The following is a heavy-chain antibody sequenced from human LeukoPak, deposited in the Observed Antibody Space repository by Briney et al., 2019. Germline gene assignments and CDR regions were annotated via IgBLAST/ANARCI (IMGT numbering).Heavy chain of an antibody. CDR3: ARAQAPGGYDFWSGYLI. CDR1: GYTFTSYY. CDR2: INPSGGST. V-gene: IGHV1-46*01. J-gene: IGHJ4*02. D-gene: IGHD3-3*01. Sequence: GASVKVSCKASGYTFTSYYMHWVRQAPGQGLEWMGIINPSGGSTSYAQKFQGRVTMTRDTSTSTVYMELSSLRSEDTAVYYCARAQAPGGYDFWSGYLIWGQGTLVTVSS.